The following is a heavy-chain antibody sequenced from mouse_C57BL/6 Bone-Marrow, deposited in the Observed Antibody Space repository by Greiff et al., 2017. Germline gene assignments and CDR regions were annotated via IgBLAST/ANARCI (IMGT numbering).Heavy chain of an antibody. D-gene: IGHD4-1*01. CDR3: ARDRELGTGDY. J-gene: IGHJ2*01. CDR2: ISYDGSN. Sequence: EVHLVESGPGLVKPSQSLSLTCSVTGYSITSGYYWNWIRQFPGNKLEWMGYISYDGSNNYNPSLKNRISITRDTSKNQFFLKLNSVTTEDTATYYCARDRELGTGDYWGQGTTLTVSS. V-gene: IGHV3-6*01. CDR1: GYSITSGYY.